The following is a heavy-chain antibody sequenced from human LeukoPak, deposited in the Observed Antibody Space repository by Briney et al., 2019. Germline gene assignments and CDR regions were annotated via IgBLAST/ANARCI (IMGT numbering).Heavy chain of an antibody. V-gene: IGHV4-39*01. J-gene: IGHJ4*02. CDR3: AIPRGYSYGYGEDY. D-gene: IGHD5-18*01. CDR1: GGSISSSSYY. Sequence: PSETLSLTCTVSGGSISSSSYYWGWIRQPPGKGLEWIGSIYYSGSTYYNPSLKSRVTISVDASKNQFSLKLSSVTAAETAVYYCAIPRGYSYGYGEDYWGQGTLVTVSS. CDR2: IYYSGST.